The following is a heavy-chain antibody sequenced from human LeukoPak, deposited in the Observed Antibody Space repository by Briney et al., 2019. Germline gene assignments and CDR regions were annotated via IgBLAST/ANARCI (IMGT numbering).Heavy chain of an antibody. CDR3: ARGPNYYDSSGYYGGDY. CDR1: GGTFSSYA. J-gene: IGHJ4*02. V-gene: IGHV1-69*13. CDR2: IIPIFGTA. Sequence: SVKVSCKASGGTFSSYAISRVRQAPGQGLEWMGGIIPIFGTANYAQKFQGRVTITADESTSTAYMELSSLRSEDTAVYYCARGPNYYDSSGYYGGDYWGQGTLVTVSS. D-gene: IGHD3-22*01.